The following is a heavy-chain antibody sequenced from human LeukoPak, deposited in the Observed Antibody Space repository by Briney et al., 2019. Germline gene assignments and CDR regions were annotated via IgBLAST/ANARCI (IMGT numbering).Heavy chain of an antibody. CDR1: GFTFDDYA. CDR2: ISWNSGSI. J-gene: IGHJ4*02. V-gene: IGHV3-9*01. CDR3: AKGRFGESFDYFDY. D-gene: IGHD3-10*01. Sequence: GGSLRLSCAASGFTFDDYAMHWVRQAPGKGLEWVSGISWNSGSIGYADSVKGRFTISRDNAKNSLYLQMNSLRAEDTALYYCAKGRFGESFDYFDYWGQGTLVTVSS.